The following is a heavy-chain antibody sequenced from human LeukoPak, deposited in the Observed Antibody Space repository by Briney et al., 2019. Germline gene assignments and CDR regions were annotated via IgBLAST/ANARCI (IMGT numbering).Heavy chain of an antibody. V-gene: IGHV3-49*04. Sequence: PGGSLRLSCTASGFTFGDYGMSWVRQAPGKGLEWVGFIRSKAYGGTTEYAASVKGRFTISRDDSKSIAYLQMNSLRAEDTAVYYCAKNEPAPFYYGSGSHGGFDPWGQGTLVTVSS. CDR3: AKNEPAPFYYGSGSHGGFDP. J-gene: IGHJ5*02. D-gene: IGHD3-10*01. CDR1: GFTFGDYG. CDR2: IRSKAYGGTT.